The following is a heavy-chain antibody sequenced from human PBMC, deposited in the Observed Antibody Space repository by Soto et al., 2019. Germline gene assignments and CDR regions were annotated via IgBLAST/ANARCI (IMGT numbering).Heavy chain of an antibody. CDR1: GGSISSSSYY. V-gene: IGHV4-39*01. Sequence: SETLSLTCTVSGGSISSSSYYWGWIRQPPGKGLEWIGSIYYSGSTYYNPSLKSRVTISVDTSKNQFSLKLSSVTAADTAVYYCARHHYCSSTSCYGREYYYYGMDVWGQGTTVTVSS. CDR3: ARHHYCSSTSCYGREYYYYGMDV. J-gene: IGHJ6*02. D-gene: IGHD2-2*01. CDR2: IYYSGST.